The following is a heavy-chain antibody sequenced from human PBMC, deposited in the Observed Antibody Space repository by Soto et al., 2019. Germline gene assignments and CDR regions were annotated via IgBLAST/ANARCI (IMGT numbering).Heavy chain of an antibody. CDR3: AREVSYWFDP. CDR2: MNPNSGNT. V-gene: IGHV1-8*01. CDR1: GYTFTSYD. D-gene: IGHD2-8*01. Sequence: QGQLVQSGAEVKKPATSVKVSCKGSGYTFTSYDINWVRQATGQGLEWMGWMNPNSGNTGYAQKFQGRVTMTRNTSISTAYMELSSRRSEDTAVYYCAREVSYWFDPWGQGTLVTVSS. J-gene: IGHJ5*02.